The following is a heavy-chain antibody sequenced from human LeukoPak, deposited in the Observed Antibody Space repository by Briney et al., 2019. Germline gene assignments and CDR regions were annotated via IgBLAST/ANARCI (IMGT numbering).Heavy chain of an antibody. D-gene: IGHD3-10*01. CDR3: ARPIEGYYGSGTGYFDL. CDR1: GYTFTGYY. V-gene: IGHV1-2*02. CDR2: VNPNSGDT. Sequence: ASVKVSCKASGYTFTGYYLHWVRQAPGQGLEWMGCVNPNSGDTNYAQKFQGRVTMTRDTSISTAYMELSRLRSDDTAVYYCARPIEGYYGSGTGYFDLWGRGTLVTVSS. J-gene: IGHJ2*01.